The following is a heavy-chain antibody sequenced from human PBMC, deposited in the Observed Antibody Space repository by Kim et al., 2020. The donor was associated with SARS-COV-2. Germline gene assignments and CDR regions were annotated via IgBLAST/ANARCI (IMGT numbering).Heavy chain of an antibody. Sequence: SETLSLTCAVYVGSFSDYDWTWIRQSPGKGLEWIGEIEHSGANNYNPSLKSRVALSVDTSKNQFSLKLKSVTAADTAVYFCARGRAGVVPSPIMGLGPYYDYYALDVWGQGTTVSVSS. CDR3: ARGRAGVVPSPIMGLGPYYDYYALDV. D-gene: IGHD3-3*01. J-gene: IGHJ6*02. V-gene: IGHV4-34*01. CDR1: VGSFSDYD. CDR2: IEHSGAN.